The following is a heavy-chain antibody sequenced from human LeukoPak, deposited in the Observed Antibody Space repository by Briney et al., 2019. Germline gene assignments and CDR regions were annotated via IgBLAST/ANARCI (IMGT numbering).Heavy chain of an antibody. Sequence: GGSLRLSCAASGFTFSSFGMHWVRQAPGKGLEWVSGINWNGGSTGYADSVEGRFTISRDNAKNSLYLQMNSLRAEDTALYYCARDLGYCSSTSCPFDYWGQGTLVTVSS. J-gene: IGHJ4*02. CDR1: GFTFSSFG. D-gene: IGHD2-2*01. CDR3: ARDLGYCSSTSCPFDY. CDR2: INWNGGST. V-gene: IGHV3-20*04.